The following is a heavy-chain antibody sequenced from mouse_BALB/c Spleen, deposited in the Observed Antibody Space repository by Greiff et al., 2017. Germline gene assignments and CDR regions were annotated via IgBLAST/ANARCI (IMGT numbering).Heavy chain of an antibody. CDR2: ISSGGST. Sequence: EVKLQESGGGLVKPGGSLKLSCAASGFTFSSYAMSWVRQTPEKRLEWVASISSGGSTYYPDSVKGRFTISRDNARNILYLQMSSLRSEDTAMYYCARYYGNSYWYFDVWGAGTTVTVSS. V-gene: IGHV5-6-5*01. CDR1: GFTFSSYA. D-gene: IGHD2-1*01. CDR3: ARYYGNSYWYFDV. J-gene: IGHJ1*01.